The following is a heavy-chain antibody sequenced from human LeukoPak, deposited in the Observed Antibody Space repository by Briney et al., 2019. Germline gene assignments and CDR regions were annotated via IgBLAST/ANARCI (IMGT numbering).Heavy chain of an antibody. J-gene: IGHJ4*02. Sequence: SETLSLTCAVYGGSFSGYYWSWFRQPPGKGLEWIGEINHSGSTNYNPSLKSRVTISVDTSKNQFSLKLSSVTAADTAVYYCARYPDYGGKGPSAFDYWGQGTLVTVSS. V-gene: IGHV4-34*01. CDR3: ARYPDYGGKGPSAFDY. CDR2: INHSGST. D-gene: IGHD4-23*01. CDR1: GGSFSGYY.